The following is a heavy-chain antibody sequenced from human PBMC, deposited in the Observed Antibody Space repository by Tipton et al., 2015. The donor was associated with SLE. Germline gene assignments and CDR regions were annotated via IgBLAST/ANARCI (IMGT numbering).Heavy chain of an antibody. Sequence: TLSLTCTVSGGSISSSSYYWGWIRQPPGKGLEWIGSIYYSGSTYYNPSLKSRVTISVDTSKNQFSLKLSSVTAADTAVYYCARGAGSSGDFDHWGQGTLVTVSS. J-gene: IGHJ4*02. CDR1: GGSISSSSYY. D-gene: IGHD2-15*01. V-gene: IGHV4-39*07. CDR2: IYYSGST. CDR3: ARGAGSSGDFDH.